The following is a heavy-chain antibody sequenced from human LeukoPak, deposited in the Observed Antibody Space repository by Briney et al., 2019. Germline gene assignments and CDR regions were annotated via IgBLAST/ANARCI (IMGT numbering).Heavy chain of an antibody. CDR3: ATTPGSSGWYYFDY. CDR2: FDPEDGET. Sequence: GASVKVSCKVSGYTLTELSMHWVRQAPGKGLEWMAGFDPEDGETIYAQKFQGRVTMTEDTSTDTAYMELSSLRSEDTAVYYCATTPGSSGWYYFDYWGQGTLVTVSS. V-gene: IGHV1-24*01. J-gene: IGHJ4*02. D-gene: IGHD6-19*01. CDR1: GYTLTELS.